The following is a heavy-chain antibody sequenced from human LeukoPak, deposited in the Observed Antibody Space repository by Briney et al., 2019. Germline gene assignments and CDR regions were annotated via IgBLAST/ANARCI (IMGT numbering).Heavy chain of an antibody. CDR1: GYTFTSYA. Sequence: VASVKVSCKASGYTFTSYAFSWVRQAPGQGLEWMGWISAYNGNTKYAQKFQGRVTMTTDTSTSTAYMEVRSLRSDDTAVYYCAGDRSSSWYYFEYWGQGALVTVSS. D-gene: IGHD6-13*01. V-gene: IGHV1-18*01. CDR3: AGDRSSSWYYFEY. CDR2: ISAYNGNT. J-gene: IGHJ4*02.